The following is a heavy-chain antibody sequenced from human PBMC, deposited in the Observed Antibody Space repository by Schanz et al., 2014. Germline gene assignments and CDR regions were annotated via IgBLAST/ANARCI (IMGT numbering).Heavy chain of an antibody. D-gene: IGHD3-22*01. CDR1: GFTFSSYG. CDR3: AKDPSHGDYDYYFDD. CDR2: MSYDGSIK. J-gene: IGHJ4*02. V-gene: IGHV3-33*06. Sequence: QVQLVESGGGVVQPGRSLRLSCAASGFTFSSYGMHWVRQAPGKGLEWVAAMSYDGSIKYYGDSVKGRFTISRDNSKNTLYLHMNTLSADDTAVFYCAKDPSHGDYDYYFDDWGQGTLVTVSS.